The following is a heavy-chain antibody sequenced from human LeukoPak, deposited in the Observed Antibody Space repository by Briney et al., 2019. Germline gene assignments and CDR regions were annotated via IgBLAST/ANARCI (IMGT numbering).Heavy chain of an antibody. J-gene: IGHJ5*02. CDR3: AKGTGRSTLNWFDP. CDR2: IKQDGTEK. V-gene: IGHV3-7*01. Sequence: GGSLRLSCAASGFTFTTYWMSWVRQAPGKGLEWVANIKQDGTEKYYVDSVKGRFTISRDNAKNSLYLQMNSLRVEDTAVYYCAKGTGRSTLNWFDPWGQGTLVTVSS. D-gene: IGHD1-14*01. CDR1: GFTFTTYW.